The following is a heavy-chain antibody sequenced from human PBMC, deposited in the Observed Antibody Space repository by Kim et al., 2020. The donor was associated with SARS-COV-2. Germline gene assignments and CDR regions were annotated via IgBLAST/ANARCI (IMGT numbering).Heavy chain of an antibody. CDR2: ISYEGSKK. CDR1: GFTFNNFG. D-gene: IGHD3-10*01. Sequence: GGSLRLSCAASGFTFNNFGMHWVRQAPGKGLEWVAVISYEGSKKHYADSVNGRFTVSRDSFKNTMSIQMSSLTAQDTAVYYCAKANVCLRFGKFHDDAFDLWGQGTVVTVSS. V-gene: IGHV3-30*18. J-gene: IGHJ3*01. CDR3: AKANVCLRFGKFHDDAFDL.